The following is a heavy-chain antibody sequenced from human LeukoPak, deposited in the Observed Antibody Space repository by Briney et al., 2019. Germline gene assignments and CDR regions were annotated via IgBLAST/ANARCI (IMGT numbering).Heavy chain of an antibody. Sequence: PGGSLRLSCAASGFTFSSYGMHWVRQAPGKGLEWVAVIWYDGSNKYYADSVKGRFTISRDNSKDTLYLQMNSLRAEDTAVYYCASLAGVFDYWGQGTLVTVSS. V-gene: IGHV3-33*01. CDR1: GFTFSSYG. CDR2: IWYDGSNK. D-gene: IGHD6-19*01. J-gene: IGHJ4*02. CDR3: ASLAGVFDY.